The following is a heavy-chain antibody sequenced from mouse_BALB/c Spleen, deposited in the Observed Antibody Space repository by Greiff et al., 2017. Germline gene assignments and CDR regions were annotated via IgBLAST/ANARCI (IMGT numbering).Heavy chain of an antibody. V-gene: IGHV14-1*02. CDR3: ARGWDEDY. Sequence: EVQLQQSGAELVRPGALVKLSCKASGFNITDYYMHWVKQRPEQGLEWIGWIDPENGNTIYDPKFQGKASITADTSSNPAYLQLSSLTSEDTAVYYCARGWDEDYWGQGTSVTVSS. CDR2: IDPENGNT. CDR1: GFNITDYY. J-gene: IGHJ4*01. D-gene: IGHD4-1*01.